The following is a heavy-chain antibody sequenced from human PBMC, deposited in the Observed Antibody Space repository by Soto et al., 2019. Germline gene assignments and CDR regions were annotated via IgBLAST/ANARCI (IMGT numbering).Heavy chain of an antibody. Sequence: LSLTCTVSAGSITTSYWSWIRQPLGKALEWIGYISYRGSTNYNPSLKSRLTISIDTSKSQISLKLTSMTTADTAVYYCASSGIVGREVNTWFDPWGQGTLVT. CDR2: ISYRGST. CDR3: ASSGIVGREVNTWFDP. V-gene: IGHV4-59*01. CDR1: AGSITTSY. J-gene: IGHJ5*02. D-gene: IGHD3-22*01.